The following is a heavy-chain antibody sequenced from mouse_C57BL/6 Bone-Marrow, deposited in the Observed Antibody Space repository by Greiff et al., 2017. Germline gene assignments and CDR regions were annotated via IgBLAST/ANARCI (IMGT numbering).Heavy chain of an antibody. CDR3: ARSYSVNAMDY. CDR2: ISSGSSTI. CDR1: GFTFSDYG. V-gene: IGHV5-17*01. Sequence: EVQGVESGEGLVKPGGSLKLSCAASGFTFSDYGMHWVRQAPEKGLEWVAYISSGSSTIYYADTVKGRFTISRDNAKNTLFLQMTSLRSEDTAMYYCARSYSVNAMDYWGQGTSVTVSS. J-gene: IGHJ4*01. D-gene: IGHD2-12*01.